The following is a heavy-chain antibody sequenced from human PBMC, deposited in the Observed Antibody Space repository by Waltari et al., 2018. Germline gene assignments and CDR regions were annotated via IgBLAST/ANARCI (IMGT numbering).Heavy chain of an antibody. D-gene: IGHD2-2*01. V-gene: IGHV7-4-1*02. J-gene: IGHJ5*02. CDR1: GYTFTSYA. CDR2: INTNTGNP. Sequence: QVQLVQSGSELKKPGASVKVSCKASGYTFTSYAINWRRRAPGQGLVLMGWINTNTGNPTYVQGFTGRFVFSLDTSVSTAYLQISSLKAEDTAVYYCVREVVPTSTIVVNWFDPWGQGTLVTVSS. CDR3: VREVVPTSTIVVNWFDP.